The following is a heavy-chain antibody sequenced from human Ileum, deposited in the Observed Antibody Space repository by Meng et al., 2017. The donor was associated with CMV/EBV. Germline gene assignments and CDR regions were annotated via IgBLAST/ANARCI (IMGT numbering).Heavy chain of an antibody. CDR1: GFSLTTRGMC. D-gene: IGHD4-23*01. J-gene: IGHJ6*02. Sequence: SGPTLVKPTQTLTLTCTVSGFSLTTRGMCVSWVRQPPGKGLEWIGYIYYSGSTNYNPSLKSRVTISVDTSKNQFSLKLSSVTAADTAVYYCASSARTVVMGFGSEVYYYYGMDVWGQGTTVTVSS. CDR3: ASSARTVVMGFGSEVYYYYGMDV. CDR2: IYYSGST. V-gene: IGHV4-61*08.